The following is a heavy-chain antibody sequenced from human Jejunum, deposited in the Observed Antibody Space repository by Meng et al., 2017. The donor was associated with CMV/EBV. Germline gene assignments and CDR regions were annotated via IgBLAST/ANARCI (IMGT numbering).Heavy chain of an antibody. J-gene: IGHJ3*01. V-gene: IGHV4-30-4*08. CDR3: ARDSASISDISGDYYATGSFDL. CDR2: SFYGGNT. CDR1: C. Sequence: CWTGVCQSPGGGLEWVEYSFYGGNTCYDPSLQSRVGIAVDTSKSQFSLHLSSVTAADTAVYYCARDSASISDISGDYYATGSFDLWGQGTMVTVSS. D-gene: IGHD3-22*01.